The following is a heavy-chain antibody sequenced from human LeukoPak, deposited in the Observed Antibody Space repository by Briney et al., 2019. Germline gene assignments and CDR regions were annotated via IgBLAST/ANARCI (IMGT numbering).Heavy chain of an antibody. J-gene: IGHJ4*02. V-gene: IGHV3-23*01. CDR3: AKGRVRMTTVTPVDY. D-gene: IGHD4-11*01. CDR1: GFTFSSYA. Sequence: GGSLRLSCAASGFTFSSYAMSWVRQAPGKGLEWVSAISGSGGSTYYADSVKGRFTISRDNSKNTLYPQMNSLRAEDTAVYYCAKGRVRMTTVTPVDYWGQGTLVTVSS. CDR2: ISGSGGST.